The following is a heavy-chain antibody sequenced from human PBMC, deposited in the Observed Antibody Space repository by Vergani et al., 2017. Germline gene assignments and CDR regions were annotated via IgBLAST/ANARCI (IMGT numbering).Heavy chain of an antibody. D-gene: IGHD4-17*01. CDR2: ISSSSSYI. Sequence: EVQLVESGGGLVKPGGSLRLSCAASGFTFSSYSMNWVRQAPGKGLEWVSSISSSSSYIYYADSVKGRFTISRDNAKNSLYLQMNSLRAEDTAVYYCARGKTTVTTFDYWGQGTLDTVSS. J-gene: IGHJ4*02. CDR3: ARGKTTVTTFDY. CDR1: GFTFSSYS. V-gene: IGHV3-21*01.